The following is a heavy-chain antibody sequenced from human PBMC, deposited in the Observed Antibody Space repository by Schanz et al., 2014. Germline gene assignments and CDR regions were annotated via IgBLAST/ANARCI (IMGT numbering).Heavy chain of an antibody. D-gene: IGHD1-26*01. Sequence: QVQLVESGGGVVQPGKSLRLSCAASGFAFSDYGMHWVRQAPGKGLEWVAFISYDGRHKNYADSVKGRFTISRDNSKNTLHLQMNSLRVEDTAVYYCAKDLQRELLRDDHYYGMDVWGQGTTVTVSS. V-gene: IGHV3-30*18. CDR3: AKDLQRELLRDDHYYGMDV. CDR2: ISYDGRHK. J-gene: IGHJ6*02. CDR1: GFAFSDYG.